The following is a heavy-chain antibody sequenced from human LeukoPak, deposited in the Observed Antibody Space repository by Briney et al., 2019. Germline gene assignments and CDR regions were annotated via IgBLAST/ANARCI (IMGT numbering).Heavy chain of an antibody. Sequence: PSETLSLTCTVSGGSISSYYWSWIRQPPGKGLEWIGYIYYSGSTNYNPSLKSRVTISVDTSKNQFSLKLSSVTAADTAVYYCAREDYGSGSYTYWGQGTLATVSS. J-gene: IGHJ4*02. CDR1: GGSISSYY. CDR3: AREDYGSGSYTY. CDR2: IYYSGST. V-gene: IGHV4-59*01. D-gene: IGHD3-10*01.